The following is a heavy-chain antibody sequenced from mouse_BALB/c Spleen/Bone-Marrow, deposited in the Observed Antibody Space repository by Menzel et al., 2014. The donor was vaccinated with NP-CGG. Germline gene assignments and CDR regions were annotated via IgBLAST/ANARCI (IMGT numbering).Heavy chain of an antibody. CDR3: AREVLRDYFDY. V-gene: IGHV5-12-1*01. Sequence: VQLKQSGGGLVKPGGSLKLPCAASGFAFSSYDMSWVRQTPEKRLEWVAYISSGGGSTYYPDTVKGRFTISRDNAKNTLYLQMSSLKSEDTAMYYCAREVLRDYFDYWGQGTTLTVSS. CDR2: ISSGGGST. D-gene: IGHD1-1*01. CDR1: GFAFSSYD. J-gene: IGHJ2*01.